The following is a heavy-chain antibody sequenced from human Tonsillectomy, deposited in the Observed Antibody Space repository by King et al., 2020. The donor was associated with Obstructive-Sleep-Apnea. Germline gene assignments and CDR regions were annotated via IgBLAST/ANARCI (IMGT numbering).Heavy chain of an antibody. CDR1: GFTFDTYG. Sequence: VQLVESGGGVVQPGRSLRLSCAASGFTFDTYGMHWVRQAAGKGLEWVAFIKSDGMDQCYTDSVKGRFTISRDNSKNTLYLEMNSLRAEDTAMYYCAKEGYYGDNGFGAFDVWGQGTMVTVSS. CDR3: AKEGYYGDNGFGAFDV. D-gene: IGHD4-17*01. CDR2: IKSDGMDQ. J-gene: IGHJ3*01. V-gene: IGHV3-30*02.